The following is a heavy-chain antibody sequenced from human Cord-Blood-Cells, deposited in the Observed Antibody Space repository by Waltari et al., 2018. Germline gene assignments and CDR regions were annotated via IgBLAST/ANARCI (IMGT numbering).Heavy chain of an antibody. CDR3: ARHGGSEIVVVPAAPVFDY. D-gene: IGHD2-2*01. CDR1: GYSFTSYW. V-gene: IGHV5-51*01. CDR2: IDPGYADT. Sequence: EVQLVQSGAEVKKPGESLKISCKGSGYSFTSYWIGWVRQMPGKGLEWLGIIDPGYADTRYSPSFQDQVTISADKSTSTAYLQWSSLKASDTAMYYCARHGGSEIVVVPAAPVFDYWGQGTLVTVSS. J-gene: IGHJ4*02.